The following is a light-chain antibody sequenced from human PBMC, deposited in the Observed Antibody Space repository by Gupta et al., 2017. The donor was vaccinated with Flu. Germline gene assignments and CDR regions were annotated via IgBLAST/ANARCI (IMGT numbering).Light chain of an antibody. V-gene: IGKV4-1*01. J-gene: IGKJ1*01. CDR1: QSVLYTSDNKNY. CDR3: QQDDTTPWT. Sequence: DIVMTQSLDSLAVSLGERATINCKSSQSVLYTSDNKNYLAWYQKKPGQPPKLLIYWASTRESGVPDRFSGSGSGTDFTLTISSLQAEDVAVYFCQQDDTTPWTFGQGTKVEIK. CDR2: WAS.